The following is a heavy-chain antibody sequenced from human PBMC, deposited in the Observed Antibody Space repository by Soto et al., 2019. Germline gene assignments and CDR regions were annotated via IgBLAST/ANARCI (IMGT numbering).Heavy chain of an antibody. D-gene: IGHD6-19*01. Sequence: SVKVSCKASGGTFSSYAISWVRQAPGQGLEWMGGIIPIFGTANYAQKFQGRVTITADESTSTAYMELSSLRSEDTAVYYCARSSIEGLYSSGWPFDYWGQGTLVTVSS. CDR3: ARSSIEGLYSSGWPFDY. CDR1: GGTFSSYA. CDR2: IIPIFGTA. J-gene: IGHJ4*02. V-gene: IGHV1-69*13.